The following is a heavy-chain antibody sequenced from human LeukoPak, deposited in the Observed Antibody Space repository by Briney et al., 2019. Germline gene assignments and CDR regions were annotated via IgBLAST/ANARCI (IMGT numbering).Heavy chain of an antibody. CDR3: ARGLGPTYDYIWGSYRPSAGYFQH. CDR2: MNPNSGNT. CDR1: GYTFTSYD. D-gene: IGHD3-16*02. J-gene: IGHJ1*01. Sequence: ASVKVSCKASGYTFTSYDINWVRQATGRGLEWMGWMNPNSGNTGYAQKFQGRVTMTRNTSISTAYMELSSLRSEDTAVYYCARGLGPTYDYIWGSYRPSAGYFQHWGQGTLVTVSS. V-gene: IGHV1-8*01.